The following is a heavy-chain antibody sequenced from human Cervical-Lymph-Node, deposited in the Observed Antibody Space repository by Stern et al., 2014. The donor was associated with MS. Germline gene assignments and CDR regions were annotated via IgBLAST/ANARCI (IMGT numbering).Heavy chain of an antibody. CDR3: ARGTVWFGELLES. CDR1: GFSFSDYS. D-gene: IGHD3-10*01. Sequence: VQLLESGGGLVKPGGSLRLSCAASGFSFSDYSMRWTRQAPGQGLEWVSHISRTGDTIYYADYVTGRFTISRDNAKDSVYLHMNSLRAEDTAVYYCARGTVWFGELLESWGQGTLVAVSS. CDR2: ISRTGDTI. V-gene: IGHV3-11*01. J-gene: IGHJ5*02.